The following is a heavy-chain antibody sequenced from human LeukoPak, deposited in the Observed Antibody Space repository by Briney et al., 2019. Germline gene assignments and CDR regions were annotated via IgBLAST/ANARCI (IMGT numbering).Heavy chain of an antibody. V-gene: IGHV1-2*02. Sequence: GASVKVSCKASGGTFSSYAISWVRQAPGQGLEWMGWINPNSGGTNYAQKFQGRVTMTRDTSISTAYMELSRLRSDDTAVYYCARDLHSYGPEPFDYWGQGTLATVSS. CDR3: ARDLHSYGPEPFDY. J-gene: IGHJ4*02. CDR2: INPNSGGT. CDR1: GGTFSSYA. D-gene: IGHD5-18*01.